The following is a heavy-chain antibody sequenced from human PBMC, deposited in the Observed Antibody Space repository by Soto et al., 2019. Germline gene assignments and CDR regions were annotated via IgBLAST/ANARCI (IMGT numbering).Heavy chain of an antibody. J-gene: IGHJ4*02. Sequence: QVTLKESGPVLVKPTETLTLTCTVSGFSLSNARMGVSWIRQPPGNALEWLAHIFSNDEKSYSTSLKSRLTISKDTSKSQVVLTMTNMDPVDTATYYCARIPCGGDCYFFDYWGQGTLVTVSS. CDR3: ARIPCGGDCYFFDY. CDR2: IFSNDEK. D-gene: IGHD2-21*02. CDR1: GFSLSNARMG. V-gene: IGHV2-26*01.